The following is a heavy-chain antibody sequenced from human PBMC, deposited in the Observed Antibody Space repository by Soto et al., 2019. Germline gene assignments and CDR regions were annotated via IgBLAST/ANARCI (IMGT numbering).Heavy chain of an antibody. CDR3: ARSVSSIAARRFNWFDP. D-gene: IGHD6-6*01. CDR2: IYYSGST. CDR1: GGSISSGGYY. V-gene: IGHV4-31*03. Sequence: QVQLQESGPGLVKPSQTLSLTCTVSGGSISSGGYYWSWIRQHPGKGLEWIGYIYYSGSTYYNPSLNSRVTISVDTSKNQFSLKLSSVTAADTAVYYCARSVSSIAARRFNWFDPWGQGTLVTVSS. J-gene: IGHJ5*02.